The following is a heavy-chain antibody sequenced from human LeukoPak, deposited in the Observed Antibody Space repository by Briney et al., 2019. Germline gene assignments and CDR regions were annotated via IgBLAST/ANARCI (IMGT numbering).Heavy chain of an antibody. CDR1: GYSISSGYY. CDR2: IYHSACT. Sequence: SETLSLTCTVSGYSISSGYYWGWIRQPPGKGLEWIGSIYHSACTYYNPSLKSRVTISVDTSKNQFSLKLSSVTAADTAVYYCARGSDYDILTGYSNQGYFDYWGQGTLVTVSS. CDR3: ARGSDYDILTGYSNQGYFDY. J-gene: IGHJ4*02. D-gene: IGHD3-9*01. V-gene: IGHV4-38-2*02.